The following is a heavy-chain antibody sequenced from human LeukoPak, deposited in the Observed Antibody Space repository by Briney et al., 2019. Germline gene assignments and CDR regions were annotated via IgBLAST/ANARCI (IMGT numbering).Heavy chain of an antibody. CDR2: IWYDGSNK. CDR3: AKDRGSSGWYDY. CDR1: GFTFSSYG. Sequence: PGRSLRLSCAASGFTFSSYGMHWVRQAPGKGLEWVAVIWYDGSNKYYADSVKGRFTISRDNSKNTLYLQMNSLRAEDTAVYYCAKDRGSSGWYDYWGQRTLVTVSS. D-gene: IGHD6-19*01. V-gene: IGHV3-33*06. J-gene: IGHJ4*02.